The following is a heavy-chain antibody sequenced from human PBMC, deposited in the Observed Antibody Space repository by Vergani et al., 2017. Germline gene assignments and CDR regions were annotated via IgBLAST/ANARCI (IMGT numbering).Heavy chain of an antibody. D-gene: IGHD6-13*01. CDR3: ASGGSSWYFIY. CDR1: GFSFSSYS. Sequence: VQLVESGGGLVKPGGSLRLSCAASGFSFSSYSMNWVRQAPGKGLEWVASISGSSSYIYYADSVKGRFTISRDNAKNSLYLQMNSLRAEDTAVYYCASGGSSWYFIYWGQGTLVTVSS. CDR2: ISGSSSYI. J-gene: IGHJ4*02. V-gene: IGHV3-21*02.